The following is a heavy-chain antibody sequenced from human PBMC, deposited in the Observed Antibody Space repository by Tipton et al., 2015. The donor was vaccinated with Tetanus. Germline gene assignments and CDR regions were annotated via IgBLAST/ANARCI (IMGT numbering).Heavy chain of an antibody. V-gene: IGHV4-34*01. J-gene: IGHJ3*02. CDR3: ARAKRGHAFDI. CDR2: INHSGST. D-gene: IGHD3-10*01. Sequence: TLSLTCAVYGGSFSGYYWSWIRQPPGKGLEWIGEINHSGSTNYNPSLKSRVTISVDTSQNQFSLKLSSVTAADTAVYYCARAKRGHAFDIWGQGTVVTVSS. CDR1: GGSFSGYY.